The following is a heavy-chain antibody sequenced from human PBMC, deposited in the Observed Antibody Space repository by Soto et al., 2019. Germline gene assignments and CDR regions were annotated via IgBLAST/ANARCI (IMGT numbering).Heavy chain of an antibody. V-gene: IGHV3-23*01. CDR3: AKASGGYGDYRG. Sequence: EVQLLESGGGLAQPGGSLRLSCAASGFTFSSCAMTWVRQAPGKGLEWVSGISGSGAGTYYADSVKGRFTISRDNSKNTLYLQMNSLRAEDTAVYYCAKASGGYGDYRGWGQGTLVTVSS. J-gene: IGHJ4*02. CDR2: ISGSGAGT. D-gene: IGHD4-17*01. CDR1: GFTFSSCA.